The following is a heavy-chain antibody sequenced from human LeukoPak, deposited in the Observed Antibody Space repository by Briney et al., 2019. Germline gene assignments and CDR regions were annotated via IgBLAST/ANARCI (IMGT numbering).Heavy chain of an antibody. V-gene: IGHV3-30*03. CDR2: ISYDGSNK. CDR1: GFTFSSYG. CDR3: ARLLGYSSSTGPGDPY. D-gene: IGHD6-13*01. J-gene: IGHJ4*02. Sequence: PGRSLRLSCAASGFTFSSYGMHWVRQAPGKGLEWVAVISYDGSNKYYADSVKGRFTISRDNSKNTLYLQMNSLRAEDTAVYYCARLLGYSSSTGPGDPYWGQGTLVTVSS.